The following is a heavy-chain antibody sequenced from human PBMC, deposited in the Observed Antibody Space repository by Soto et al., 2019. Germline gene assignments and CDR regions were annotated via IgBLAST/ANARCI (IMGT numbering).Heavy chain of an antibody. CDR1: GFTFSSYA. D-gene: IGHD6-13*01. J-gene: IGHJ4*02. CDR2: ISGSGGST. V-gene: IGHV3-23*01. Sequence: EVQLLESGGGLVQPGGSLRLSCAASGFTFSSYAMSWVRQAPGKGLEWVSAISGSGGSTYYADSVKGRFTISRDNSKNTLYLQMNSLRAEDTAVYYCANDEYSCSWLGDYWGQGTLVTVSS. CDR3: ANDEYSCSWLGDY.